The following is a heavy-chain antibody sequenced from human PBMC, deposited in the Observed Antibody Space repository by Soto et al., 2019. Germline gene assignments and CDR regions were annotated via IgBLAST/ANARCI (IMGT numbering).Heavy chain of an antibody. CDR3: ASLGVEQTTDAFDI. CDR2: IYYSGST. V-gene: IGHV4-59*01. J-gene: IGHJ3*02. CDR1: GGSISSYY. Sequence: PSETLSLTCTVSGGSISSYYWSWIRQPPGKGLEWIGYIYYSGSTNYNPSLKSRVTISVDTSKNQFSLKLSPVTAADTAVYYCASLGVEQTTDAFDIWGQGTMVTVSS. D-gene: IGHD6-6*01.